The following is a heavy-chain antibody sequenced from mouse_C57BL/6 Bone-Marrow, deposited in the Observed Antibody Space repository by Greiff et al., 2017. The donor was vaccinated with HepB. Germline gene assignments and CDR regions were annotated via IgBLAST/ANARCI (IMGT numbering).Heavy chain of an antibody. D-gene: IGHD1-1*01. Sequence: EVKLVESEGGLVQPGSSMKLSCTASGFTFSDYYMAWVRQVPEKGLEWVANINYDGSSTYYLDSLKSRFIISRDNAKNILYLQMSSLKSEDTATYYCARDQGGSSVWYFDVWGTGTTVTVSS. J-gene: IGHJ1*03. CDR3: ARDQGGSSVWYFDV. CDR2: INYDGSST. V-gene: IGHV5-16*01. CDR1: GFTFSDYY.